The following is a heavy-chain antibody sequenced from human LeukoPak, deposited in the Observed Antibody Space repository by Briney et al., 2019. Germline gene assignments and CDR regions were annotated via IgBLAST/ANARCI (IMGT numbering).Heavy chain of an antibody. CDR3: ARDHRDYGKSDAFDI. V-gene: IGHV3-23*01. CDR1: GFSFSGYG. J-gene: IGHJ3*02. CDR2: ITGTTRTT. Sequence: PGGTLRLSCAASGFSFSGYGMSRVRQAPGEGLEWVSSITGTTRTTYYADSVKGRFTISRDNSKNTLYLQMNSLRAGDTAVYYCARDHRDYGKSDAFDIWGQGTMVTVSS. D-gene: IGHD4-17*01.